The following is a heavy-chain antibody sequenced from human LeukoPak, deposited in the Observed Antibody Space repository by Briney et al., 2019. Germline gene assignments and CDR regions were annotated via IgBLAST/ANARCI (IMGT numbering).Heavy chain of an antibody. D-gene: IGHD3-22*01. CDR3: ARDTYYYDSSGYYS. CDR2: ISSSSSTI. V-gene: IGHV3-48*04. J-gene: IGHJ4*02. CDR1: GFTFSNYS. Sequence: AGGSLRLSCAASGFTFSNYSMNGVRQAPGKGQEWVSYISSSSSTIYYADSVKGRFTISRDNAKNSLYLQMNSLRAEDTAVYYCARDTYYYDSSGYYSWGQGTLVTVSS.